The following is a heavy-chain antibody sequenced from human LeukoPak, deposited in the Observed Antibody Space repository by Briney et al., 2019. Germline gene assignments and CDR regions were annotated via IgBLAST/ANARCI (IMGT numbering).Heavy chain of an antibody. D-gene: IGHD7-27*01. J-gene: IGHJ5*02. V-gene: IGHV4-39*07. Sequence: SETLSLTCTVSGGSISSSSYYWGWIRQPPGKGLERIGRVGSFSYSGSTYYNPFLKSRVTISLDTSKNQFSLKLSSVTAADTAVYYCARDQTAETFDPWGQGTLVTVSS. CDR1: GGSISSSSYY. CDR2: FSYSGST. CDR3: ARDQTAETFDP.